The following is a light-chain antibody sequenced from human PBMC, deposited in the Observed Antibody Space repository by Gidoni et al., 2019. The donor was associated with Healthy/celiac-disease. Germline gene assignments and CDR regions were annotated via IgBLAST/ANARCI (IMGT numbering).Light chain of an antibody. J-gene: IGKJ1*01. CDR3: QQYGSSGT. CDR2: GAS. Sequence: IVLTQSPGTLSLSPGERATLSCRDSQSVSSSYLAWYQQKPGQAPRLLIYGASSRATGIPERFSGSGSGTDFTLTISRLETEDFAVYYCQQYGSSGTFGQGTKVEIK. CDR1: QSVSSSY. V-gene: IGKV3-20*01.